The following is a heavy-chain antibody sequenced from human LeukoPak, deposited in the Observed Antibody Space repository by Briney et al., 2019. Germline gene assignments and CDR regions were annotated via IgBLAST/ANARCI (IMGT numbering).Heavy chain of an antibody. J-gene: IGHJ4*02. CDR3: VKDGGYPGSGSSYYFDY. V-gene: IGHV3-64D*06. D-gene: IGHD3-10*01. Sequence: PGGSLRLSCSASGFTFSRYAMHWVRQAPGKGLEYVSAISSNGGSTYYADSVKGRFTISRDNSKNTLYLQMSSLRAEDTAVYYCVKDGGYPGSGSSYYFDYWGQGTLVTVSS. CDR1: GFTFSRYA. CDR2: ISSNGGST.